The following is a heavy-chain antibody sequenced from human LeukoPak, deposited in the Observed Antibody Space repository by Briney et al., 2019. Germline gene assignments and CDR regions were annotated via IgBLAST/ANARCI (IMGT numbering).Heavy chain of an antibody. CDR2: IYYSGST. CDR1: GGSISSYY. CDR3: ARDHNWGSSWVFDY. Sequence: SETLSLTCTVSGGSISSYYWSWIRQPPGKGLEWIGYIYYSGSTNYNPSLKSRVTISVDTSKNQFSLKLSSVTAADTAVYYCARDHNWGSSWVFDYWGQGTLVTVSS. J-gene: IGHJ4*02. D-gene: IGHD6-13*01. V-gene: IGHV4-59*01.